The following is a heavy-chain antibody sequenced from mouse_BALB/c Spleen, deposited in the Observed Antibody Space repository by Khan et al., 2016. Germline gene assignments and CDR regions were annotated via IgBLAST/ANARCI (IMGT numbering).Heavy chain of an antibody. CDR3: GRDKEVRRRTEPYAMDY. CDR1: GFTFSDYY. V-gene: IGHV5-4*02. CDR2: ISDGGSYT. Sequence: EVELVESGGGLVKPGGSLKLSCAASGFTFSDYYMYWVRQTPEKRLEWVATISDGGSYTYYPDSVKGRFTISRDNAKNNLYLQMSCLKSEDTAMYYCGRDKEVRRRTEPYAMDYWGQGTSVTVSS. J-gene: IGHJ4*01. D-gene: IGHD2-14*01.